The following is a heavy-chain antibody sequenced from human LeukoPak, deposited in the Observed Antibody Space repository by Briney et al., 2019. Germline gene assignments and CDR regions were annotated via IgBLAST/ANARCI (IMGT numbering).Heavy chain of an antibody. CDR3: ARDAAEQQLVHYFDY. CDR1: GFSVSNNF. CDR2: IYSGGST. D-gene: IGHD6-13*01. Sequence: GGSLRLSCAASGFSVSNNFMSWVRQARGKGLEWVSLIYSGGSTYYADSVKGRFTISRDNSKNTLYLQMNSLRAEDTAVYYCARDAAEQQLVHYFDYWGQGTLVTVTS. V-gene: IGHV3-53*01. J-gene: IGHJ4*02.